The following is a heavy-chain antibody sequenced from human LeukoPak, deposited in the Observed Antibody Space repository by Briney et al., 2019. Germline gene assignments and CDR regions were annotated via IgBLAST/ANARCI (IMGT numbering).Heavy chain of an antibody. Sequence: PGGSLRLSCAASGFTFSSYGMHWVRQAPGKGLVWVSRINSDGSSTSYADSVKGRFTISRDNAKNTLYLQMNSLRAEDTAVYYCARDKPYYYDSSGYYYDYWGQGTLVTVSS. D-gene: IGHD3-22*01. CDR2: INSDGSST. J-gene: IGHJ4*02. CDR1: GFTFSSYG. V-gene: IGHV3-74*01. CDR3: ARDKPYYYDSSGYYYDY.